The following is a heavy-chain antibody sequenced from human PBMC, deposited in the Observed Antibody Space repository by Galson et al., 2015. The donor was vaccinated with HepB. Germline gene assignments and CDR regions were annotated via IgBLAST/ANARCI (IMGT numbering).Heavy chain of an antibody. CDR2: ISSDGSRT. J-gene: IGHJ4*02. V-gene: IGHV3-64D*06. Sequence: SLRLSCAASGITFSNYAMHWVRQAPGKGLEYVAAISSDGSRTYYADSVKGRFTISRDNSKNTLYLQMSTLRAEDTALYYCVKADIVPTVGEGYWGQGTLVTVSS. CDR1: GITFSNYA. CDR3: VKADIVPTVGEGY. D-gene: IGHD5-12*01.